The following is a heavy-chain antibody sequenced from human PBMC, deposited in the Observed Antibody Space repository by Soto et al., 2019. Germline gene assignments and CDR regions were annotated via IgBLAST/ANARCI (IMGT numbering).Heavy chain of an antibody. Sequence: QVQLVQSGAEVKKPGSSVKVSCKASGGTFSSYAISWVRQAPGQGLEWMGGIIPIFGTANYAQKFQGRVTITADESTSTAYMELSSLRSEDTAVYYCARGYTGYDKAKAARSYYYYGMDVWGQGTTVTVSS. CDR2: IIPIFGTA. D-gene: IGHD5-12*01. CDR3: ARGYTGYDKAKAARSYYYYGMDV. V-gene: IGHV1-69*01. J-gene: IGHJ6*02. CDR1: GGTFSSYA.